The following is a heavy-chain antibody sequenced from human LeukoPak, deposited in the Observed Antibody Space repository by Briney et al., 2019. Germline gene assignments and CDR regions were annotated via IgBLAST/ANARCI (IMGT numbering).Heavy chain of an antibody. CDR2: FYYTGST. V-gene: IGHV4-59*01. CDR1: GGSITNYY. Sequence: SETLSLTCTVSGGSITNYYWTWIRQPPGERLEWIGYFYYTGSTNYNPSLNPSLKSRVTISVDTSKNQFSLRLNSVTAADTAVYYCARRIAARLGYFDYWGQGTLVTVSS. J-gene: IGHJ4*02. CDR3: ARRIAARLGYFDY. D-gene: IGHD6-6*01.